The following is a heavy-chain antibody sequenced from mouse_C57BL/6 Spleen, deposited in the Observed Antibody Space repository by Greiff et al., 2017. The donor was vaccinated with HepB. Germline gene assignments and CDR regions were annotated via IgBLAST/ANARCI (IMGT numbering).Heavy chain of an antibody. V-gene: IGHV1-5*01. CDR3: TREIYYGSTFDV. CDR1: GYTFTSYW. D-gene: IGHD1-1*01. CDR2: IYPGNSDT. Sequence: EVQRVESGTVLARPGASVKMSCKTSGYTFTSYWMHWVKQRPGQGLEWIGAIYPGNSDTSYNQKFKGKAKLTAVTSASTAYMELSSLTNEDSAVYYCTREIYYGSTFDVWGTGTTVTVSS. J-gene: IGHJ1*03.